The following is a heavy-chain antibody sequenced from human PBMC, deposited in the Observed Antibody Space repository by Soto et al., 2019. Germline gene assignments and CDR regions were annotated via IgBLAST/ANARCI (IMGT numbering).Heavy chain of an antibody. J-gene: IGHJ4*02. CDR3: ERYDVAGTGKDY. D-gene: IGHD6-19*01. Sequence: GGSLRLSCAASGFTVSSNYMTWVRQAPGKGLEWVSVIYSGGNTYYADSVKGRSTISRDSSKNTLYLQMNSLRAEDTAVYYCERYDVAGTGKDYSSQGTHVIVSS. CDR2: IYSGGNT. V-gene: IGHV3-66*01. CDR1: GFTVSSNY.